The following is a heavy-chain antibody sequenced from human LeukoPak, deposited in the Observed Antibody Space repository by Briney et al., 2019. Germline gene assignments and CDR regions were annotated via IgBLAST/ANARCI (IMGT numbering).Heavy chain of an antibody. J-gene: IGHJ4*02. CDR2: ISGSGGST. V-gene: IGHV3-23*01. Sequence: GSLRLSCVASGFTFSAYGMSWVRQAPGKGLEWVSAISGSGGSTYYADSVKGRFTISRDNSKNTLYLQMNSLRAEDTAVYYCAKDLDKCSSSGLLDYWGQGTLVTVSS. D-gene: IGHD6-6*01. CDR3: AKDLDKCSSSGLLDY. CDR1: GFTFSAYG.